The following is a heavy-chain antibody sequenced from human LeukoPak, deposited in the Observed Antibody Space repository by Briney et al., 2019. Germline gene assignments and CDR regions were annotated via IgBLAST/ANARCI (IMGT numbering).Heavy chain of an antibody. J-gene: IGHJ3*02. D-gene: IGHD4-23*01. CDR2: ISGNNDNP. CDR3: ARGDGGNPWDAFDI. Sequence: ASVKVSCKASGYTFSKFGNAWVRQAPGQGLEWMGWISGNNDNPQSAQDLQGRVTVTTDRSTSTAYMELRSLRHDDTAVYYCARGDGGNPWDAFDIWGQGTMVTVSS. V-gene: IGHV1-18*01. CDR1: GYTFSKFG.